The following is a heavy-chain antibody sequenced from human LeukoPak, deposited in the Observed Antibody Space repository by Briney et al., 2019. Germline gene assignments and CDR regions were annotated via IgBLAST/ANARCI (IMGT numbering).Heavy chain of an antibody. CDR2: MSFDVNNK. J-gene: IGHJ4*02. CDR3: ARGYCTSSSCYNDY. V-gene: IGHV3-30*01. D-gene: IGHD2-2*02. Sequence: MSFDVNNKYYADSVRGRFTISRDNSKNTLYLQMNSLSAEDTAVYSCARGYCTSSSCYNDYWGQGTLVTVSS.